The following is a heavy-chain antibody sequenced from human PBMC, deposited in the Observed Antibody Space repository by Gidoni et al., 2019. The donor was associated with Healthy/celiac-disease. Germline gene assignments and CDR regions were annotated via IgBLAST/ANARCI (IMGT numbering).Heavy chain of an antibody. D-gene: IGHD4-17*01. CDR1: GFTFSDYS. CDR2: MSSSGSTI. Sequence: QVQLLESGGGLVKPGGSLRLSCSASGFTFSDYSISWIRKAPGKGLVWVSYMSSSGSTIYYADSVKGRFTSSRDNAKNELYLQMNSRRAEDTAVYYCASATVVTQFDYWGQGTLVTVSS. CDR3: ASATVVTQFDY. J-gene: IGHJ4*01. V-gene: IGHV3-11*01.